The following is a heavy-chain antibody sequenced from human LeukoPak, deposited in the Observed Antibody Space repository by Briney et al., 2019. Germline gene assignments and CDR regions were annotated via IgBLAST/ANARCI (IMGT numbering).Heavy chain of an antibody. D-gene: IGHD6-13*01. CDR3: ARAAAASRGGNWFDP. CDR1: GGSFSGYY. CDR2: INHSGST. J-gene: IGHJ5*02. V-gene: IGHV4-34*01. Sequence: SETLSLTCAVYGGSFSGYYWSWIRQPPGKGLEWIGEINHSGSTNYNPSLKSRVTISVDTSKNQFSLKLSSVTAADTAVYYCARAAAASRGGNWFDPWGQGTLVTVSS.